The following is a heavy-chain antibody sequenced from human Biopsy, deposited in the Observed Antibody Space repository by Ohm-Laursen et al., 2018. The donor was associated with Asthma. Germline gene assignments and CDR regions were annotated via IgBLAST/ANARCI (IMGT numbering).Heavy chain of an antibody. CDR2: VYYSGST. CDR3: ARGPELDV. V-gene: IGHV4-59*12. CDR1: GGSINNFY. Sequence: SQTLSLTCTVSGGSINNFYWSWIRQPPGKGLESIGHVYYSGSTNYNPSLKSRVIISIDTYWNRVSLKLTSVTAADTAVYYCARGPELDVWGQGTTVTVSS. J-gene: IGHJ6*02.